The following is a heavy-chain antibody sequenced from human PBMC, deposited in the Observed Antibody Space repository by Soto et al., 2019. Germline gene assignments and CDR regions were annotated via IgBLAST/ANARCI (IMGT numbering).Heavy chain of an antibody. D-gene: IGHD2-15*01. Sequence: QVQLVHSGAEVKKPGPSVKVSCKPSGATFSSYALSWVRQAPGQGLEWMGAIIPIFATANYAQKFQGRVTITADESTSTAYMELSSLRFEDTAVYYCARDSLVVVAATPRWFDPWGQGTLVTVSS. J-gene: IGHJ5*02. V-gene: IGHV1-69*01. CDR2: IIPIFATA. CDR3: ARDSLVVVAATPRWFDP. CDR1: GATFSSYA.